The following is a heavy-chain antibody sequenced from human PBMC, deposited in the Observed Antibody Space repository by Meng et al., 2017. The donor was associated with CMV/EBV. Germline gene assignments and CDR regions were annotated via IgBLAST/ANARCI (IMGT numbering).Heavy chain of an antibody. CDR1: GGSVSSGSYY. Sequence: SETLSLTCTVSGGSVSSGSYYWSWIRQPPGKGLEWIGSIADSRNTYYTPSLQSRVTIAVDTSKNQFSLKLTSVTAADTAVYFCAREVGAPYFDMWGQGTTVTVSS. CDR2: IADSRNT. CDR3: AREVGAPYFDM. V-gene: IGHV4-61*01. J-gene: IGHJ3*02. D-gene: IGHD1-26*01.